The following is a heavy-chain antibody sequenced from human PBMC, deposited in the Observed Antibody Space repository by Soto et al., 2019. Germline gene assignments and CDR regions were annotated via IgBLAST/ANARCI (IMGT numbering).Heavy chain of an antibody. J-gene: IGHJ6*03. V-gene: IGHV3-30*03. CDR3: ATGDYGGPGGYYYYYMDV. CDR2: ISYDGSNK. Sequence: GGSLRLSCAASGFTFSSYGMHWVRQAPGKGLEWVAVISYDGSNKYYADSVKGRFTISRDNSKNTLYLQMNSLRAEDTAVYYCATGDYGGPGGYYYYYMDVWGKGTTVTVSS. CDR1: GFTFSSYG. D-gene: IGHD4-17*01.